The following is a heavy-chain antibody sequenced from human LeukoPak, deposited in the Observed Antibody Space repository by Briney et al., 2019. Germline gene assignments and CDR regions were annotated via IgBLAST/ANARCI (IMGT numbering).Heavy chain of an antibody. D-gene: IGHD3-22*01. Sequence: PSETLSLTCTVSGASISSYYWSWIRQPPGKGLEWIGYIYYSGNTNYSPSLKSRLTISVDTSKNQSSLKLSSVTAADTAVYYCARGYYDSSGYSNTFDIWGQGTMVTVSS. CDR3: ARGYYDSSGYSNTFDI. J-gene: IGHJ3*02. CDR2: IYYSGNT. V-gene: IGHV4-59*01. CDR1: GASISSYY.